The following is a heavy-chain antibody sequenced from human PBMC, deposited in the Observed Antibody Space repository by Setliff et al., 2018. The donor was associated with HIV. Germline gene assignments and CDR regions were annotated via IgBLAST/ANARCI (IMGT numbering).Heavy chain of an antibody. CDR2: IYDSGIT. V-gene: IGHV4-59*02. J-gene: IGHJ4*02. D-gene: IGHD2-21*02. Sequence: SETLSLTCSVSGGSVINYLWHWFRQPPGKGLEWIGYIYDSGITDHNPSLEGRLTMSVDTSKNQVPLRLKSVTTADTAVYFCARELYGGNSRPFDYWGQGALVTVS. CDR3: ARELYGGNSRPFDY. CDR1: GGSVINYL.